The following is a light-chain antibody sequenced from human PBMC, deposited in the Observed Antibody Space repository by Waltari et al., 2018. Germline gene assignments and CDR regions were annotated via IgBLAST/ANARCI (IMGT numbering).Light chain of an antibody. CDR3: QHRNTGLT. Sequence: PGDTATLSCRASQSIGSYLAWYQRKPGQAPRLLIYDASNRAAGIPPRFSGGGSGTDFTLTISGLAPEDFAVYYCQHRNTGLTFGGGTKVEIE. CDR1: QSIGSY. J-gene: IGKJ4*01. V-gene: IGKV3-11*01. CDR2: DAS.